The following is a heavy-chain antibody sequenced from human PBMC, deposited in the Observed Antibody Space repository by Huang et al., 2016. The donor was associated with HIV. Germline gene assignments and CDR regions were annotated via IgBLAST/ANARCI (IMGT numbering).Heavy chain of an antibody. CDR1: GFTFTNYD. CDR3: ARPQGDKVRGIIRSYYYYYGMDV. V-gene: IGHV3-21*06. Sequence: EVQLVESGGGLVKPGGSLRLSCVASGFTFTNYDMNWVRQAPGNGVGWGSAIGSSSSYIYYADSGKGRFTSSRDDAKNSLYLQMNSLRAEDTAVYYCARPQGDKVRGIIRSYYYYYGMDVWGRGTTVTVSS. D-gene: IGHD3-10*01. CDR2: IGSSSSYI. J-gene: IGHJ6*02.